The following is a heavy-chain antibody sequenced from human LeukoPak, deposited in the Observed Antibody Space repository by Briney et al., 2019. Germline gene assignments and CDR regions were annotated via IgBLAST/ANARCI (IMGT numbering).Heavy chain of an antibody. CDR1: GGSISSSTYY. V-gene: IGHV4-39*07. J-gene: IGHJ5*02. D-gene: IGHD3-22*01. Sequence: SETLSLTCTVSGGSISSSTYYWGWIRQPPGKGLEWIGNIYYSGSTYYNPSLKSRVTISLDTSKNHFSLKLSSVTAADTAVYYCASMKSGYQENWFDPWGQGTLVTVSS. CDR3: ASMKSGYQENWFDP. CDR2: IYYSGST.